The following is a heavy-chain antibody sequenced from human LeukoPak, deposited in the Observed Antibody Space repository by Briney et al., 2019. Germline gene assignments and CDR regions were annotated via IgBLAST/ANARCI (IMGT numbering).Heavy chain of an antibody. CDR3: VSFYETY. CDR1: GFTFSSYA. Sequence: GRSLRLSCAASGFTFSSYAMHWVRQAPGKGLEWVAVISYDGSNKYYADSVKGRFTISRDNSKNTVYLQMNNLRAEDTAVYYCVSFYETYWGRGTLVTVSS. D-gene: IGHD2-2*01. CDR2: ISYDGSNK. V-gene: IGHV3-30-3*01. J-gene: IGHJ4*02.